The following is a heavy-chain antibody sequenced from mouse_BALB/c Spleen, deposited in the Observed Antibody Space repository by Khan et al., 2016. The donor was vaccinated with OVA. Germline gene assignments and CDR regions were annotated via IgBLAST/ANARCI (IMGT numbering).Heavy chain of an antibody. CDR1: GYTFTAYN. Sequence: VQLQQSGPELVKPGASVKISCKASGYTFTAYNMHWVMQSHGKSLEWIGYIYPYNGGAGYNQKFKNKATLTVATSSSTAYMELRSLTSEDSAVYYCARGEITTGFAYWGQGTLVTVSA. CDR3: ARGEITTGFAY. J-gene: IGHJ3*01. V-gene: IGHV1S29*02. CDR2: IYPYNGGA. D-gene: IGHD2-4*01.